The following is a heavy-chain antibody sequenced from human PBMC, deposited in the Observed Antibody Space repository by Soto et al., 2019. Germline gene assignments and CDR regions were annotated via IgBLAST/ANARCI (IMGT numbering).Heavy chain of an antibody. CDR3: ASNSLRTSSYNFLDP. CDR2: IYDSGTT. CDR1: GASIGTTYW. D-gene: IGHD6-6*01. V-gene: IGHV4-4*02. J-gene: IGHJ5*02. Sequence: PSETLSLTCAVSGASIGTTYWWSWVRQPPGKGLEWIGEIYDSGTTNYNPSLKSRVTMSADKSKNQFSLQLRSLTAADTAVYYCASNSLRTSSYNFLDPWGQGALVTVSS.